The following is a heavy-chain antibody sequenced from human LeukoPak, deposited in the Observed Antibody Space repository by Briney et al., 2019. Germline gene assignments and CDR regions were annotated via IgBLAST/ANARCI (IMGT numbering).Heavy chain of an antibody. CDR1: GFTFISYG. Sequence: GGSQTLFCAASGFTFISYGMHWVRQAPGKGLEWVAVISYDGRNKYYADSVKGRFTISRDNSKNTLFLQMNTLRAEDTAVYYFGKDREGLSSSYDLEYFDYCGPGALVSVSS. V-gene: IGHV3-30*18. J-gene: IGHJ4*02. CDR3: GKDREGLSSSYDLEYFDY. CDR2: ISYDGRNK. D-gene: IGHD5-12*01.